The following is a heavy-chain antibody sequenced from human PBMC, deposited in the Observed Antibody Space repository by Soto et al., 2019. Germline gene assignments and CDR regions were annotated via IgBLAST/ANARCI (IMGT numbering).Heavy chain of an antibody. V-gene: IGHV3-23*01. CDR3: AKDRQSFSNWFDP. Sequence: GGSQRLSCAASGFTFTSYARSWVRQAPGKGLEWVSSISGGGGNTYYADPVKGRFTISRDNSQNTLDLQMNSLRAEDTAVYYCAKDRQSFSNWFDPWGQGTLVTVSS. CDR2: ISGGGGNT. CDR1: GFTFTSYA. D-gene: IGHD3-16*02. J-gene: IGHJ5*02.